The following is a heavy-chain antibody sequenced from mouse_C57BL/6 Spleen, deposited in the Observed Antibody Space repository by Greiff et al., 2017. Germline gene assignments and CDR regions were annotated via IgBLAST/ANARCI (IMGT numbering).Heavy chain of an antibody. D-gene: IGHD2-3*01. J-gene: IGHJ4*01. V-gene: IGHV1-69*01. CDR3: ARGGDGYYGAMDY. Sequence: QVQLQQPGAELVMPGASVKLSCKASGYTFTSYWMHWVKQRPGQGLEWIGEIDPSDSYTNYNQKFKGKSTVTVDKSSSTAYMQLSSLTSEDSAVYYCARGGDGYYGAMDYWGQGTSVTVSS. CDR2: IDPSDSYT. CDR1: GYTFTSYW.